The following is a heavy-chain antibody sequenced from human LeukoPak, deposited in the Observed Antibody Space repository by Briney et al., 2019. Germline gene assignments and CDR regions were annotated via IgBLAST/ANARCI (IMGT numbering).Heavy chain of an antibody. Sequence: GGSLRLSCAASGFTFSSYAMHWVRQAPGKGLEWVAVISYDGSNKYYADSVKGRFTISRDNSKNTLYLQMNSLRAEDTAVYYCARALISSGWDYYYYYGMDVWGQGTTVTVSS. CDR1: GFTFSSYA. J-gene: IGHJ6*02. D-gene: IGHD6-19*01. CDR2: ISYDGSNK. CDR3: ARALISSGWDYYYYYGMDV. V-gene: IGHV3-30-3*01.